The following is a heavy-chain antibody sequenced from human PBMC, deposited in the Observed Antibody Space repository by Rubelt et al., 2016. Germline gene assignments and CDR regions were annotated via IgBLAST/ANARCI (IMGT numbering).Heavy chain of an antibody. Sequence: VQMVESGGGVVQPGKSLRLSCAASGFIFSHYWMHWVRQVPGKGLVWVARINGDGSSIAYVDSVKGRVTISRDNSKNTLYLQMNSLRAEDTAVYYCARGPPFDPWGQGTLVTVSS. CDR1: GFIFSHYW. V-gene: IGHV3-74*02. J-gene: IGHJ5*02. CDR2: INGDGSSI. CDR3: ARGPPFDP.